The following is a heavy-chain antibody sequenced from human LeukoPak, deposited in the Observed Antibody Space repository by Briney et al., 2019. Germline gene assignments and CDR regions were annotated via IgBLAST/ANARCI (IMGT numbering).Heavy chain of an antibody. D-gene: IGHD3/OR15-3a*01. Sequence: GGSLRLSCAASGFVFSTYWMTWVRQAPGKGLEWVANINLDGTEEHYVDSSLKGRFTISRDNAKNSLYLQMTSLRVEDTAVYYCASGRHDFLHWGQGTLITVSS. CDR2: INLDGTEE. J-gene: IGHJ4*02. V-gene: IGHV3-7*01. CDR3: ASGRHDFLH. CDR1: GFVFSTYW.